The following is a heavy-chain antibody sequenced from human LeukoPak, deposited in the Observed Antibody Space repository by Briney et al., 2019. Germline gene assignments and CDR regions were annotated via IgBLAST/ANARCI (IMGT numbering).Heavy chain of an antibody. D-gene: IGHD1-26*01. CDR2: INHSGST. J-gene: IGHJ4*02. Sequence: PSETLSLTCAVHGGSFSGYYWSWIHQPPGKGLEWIGEINHSGSTNYNPSLKSRVTISVDTSKNQFSLRLSSVTAADTAVYYCARLVGARSQADYWGQGTLVTVSS. CDR3: ARLVGARSQADY. CDR1: GGSFSGYY. V-gene: IGHV4-34*01.